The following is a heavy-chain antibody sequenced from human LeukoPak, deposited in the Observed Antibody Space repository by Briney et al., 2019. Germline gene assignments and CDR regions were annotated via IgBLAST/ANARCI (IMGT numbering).Heavy chain of an antibody. J-gene: IGHJ3*02. D-gene: IGHD4-17*01. CDR2: IYPGDSDT. CDR1: GYSFTSYW. V-gene: IGHV5-51*01. CDR3: ARGALYGDYHAGGAFDI. Sequence: GQSLKISCKGSGYSFTSYWIAWVGQMLGKGLEWMGIIYPGDSDTRYSPSFQGQVTISADNSISTAYLQWSSLKASDTAMYYCARGALYGDYHAGGAFDIWGQGTMVTVSS.